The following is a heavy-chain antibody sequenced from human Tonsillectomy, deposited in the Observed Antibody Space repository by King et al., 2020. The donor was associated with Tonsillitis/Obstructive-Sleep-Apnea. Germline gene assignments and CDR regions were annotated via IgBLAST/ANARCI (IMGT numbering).Heavy chain of an antibody. J-gene: IGHJ4*02. Sequence: VQLVESGGGVVRPGGSLRLSCAASGFTFDDYGMSWVRQAPGKGLECVSGINWNCGSTGYADSVKGRFTISRDNAKNSLYLQMNSLRAEDTALYYCARDEGYCSGGSCQGDFDYWGQGTLVTVSS. CDR2: INWNCGST. CDR1: GFTFDDYG. D-gene: IGHD2-15*01. V-gene: IGHV3-20*04. CDR3: ARDEGYCSGGSCQGDFDY.